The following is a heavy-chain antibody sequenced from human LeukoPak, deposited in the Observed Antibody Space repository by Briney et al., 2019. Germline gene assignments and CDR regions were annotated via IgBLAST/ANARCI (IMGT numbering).Heavy chain of an antibody. V-gene: IGHV6-1*01. CDR1: GDSVSSNSAA. Sequence: SQTLSLTCAISGDSVSSNSAAWNWIRQSPSRGLEWLGRTYYRSKWYNDYAVSVKSRITINPDTSKNQFSLQLNSVTPEDTAVYYCARVVQWLVHWSNWFDPWGQGTLVTVSS. CDR3: ARVVQWLVHWSNWFDP. CDR2: TYYRSKWYN. D-gene: IGHD6-19*01. J-gene: IGHJ5*02.